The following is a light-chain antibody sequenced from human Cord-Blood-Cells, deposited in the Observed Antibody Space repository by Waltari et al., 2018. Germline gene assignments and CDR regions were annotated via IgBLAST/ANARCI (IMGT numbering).Light chain of an antibody. CDR2: CNN. J-gene: IGLJ2*01. Sequence: QSVLTQPPSASGTPGQRVTISCSGSSSNIGSNTVNWYQQLPGTAPKLLIYCNNQRPAGVPDRLPSSKSGTSASLAISRLQSEDEADYYCAAWDDSLNGVVFGGGTKLTVL. CDR3: AAWDDSLNGVV. CDR1: SSNIGSNT. V-gene: IGLV1-44*01.